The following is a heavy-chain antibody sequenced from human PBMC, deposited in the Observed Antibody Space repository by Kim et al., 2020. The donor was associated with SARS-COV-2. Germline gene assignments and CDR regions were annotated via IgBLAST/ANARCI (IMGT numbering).Heavy chain of an antibody. CDR2: IDWDDDK. D-gene: IGHD1-7*01. CDR3: ARIRGTGTTRSPPYRCYNDV. Sequence: SGPTLVNPTQTLTLTCTFSGFSLLTSGMCVNWIRQPPGKALEWLARIDWDDDKYYNTSLKTRLTISKDTSKNQVVLIMTHMDPVDTATYYCARIRGTGTTRSPPYRCYNDVWGNGDTVTVSS. V-gene: IGHV2-70*11. CDR1: GFSLLTSGMC. J-gene: IGHJ6*03.